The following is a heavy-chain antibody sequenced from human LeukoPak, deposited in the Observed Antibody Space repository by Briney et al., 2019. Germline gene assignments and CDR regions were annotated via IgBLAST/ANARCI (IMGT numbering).Heavy chain of an antibody. CDR2: INPNSGGT. D-gene: IGHD6-6*01. CDR1: GYTFTGYY. Sequence: ASVKVSCKASGYTFTGYYMHWVRQAPGQGLEWMGWINPNSGGTNYAQKFQGRVTMTRDTSISTAHMELSRLRSDDTAVYYCARGGRIAARPRAFDIWGQGTMVTVSS. V-gene: IGHV1-2*02. J-gene: IGHJ3*02. CDR3: ARGGRIAARPRAFDI.